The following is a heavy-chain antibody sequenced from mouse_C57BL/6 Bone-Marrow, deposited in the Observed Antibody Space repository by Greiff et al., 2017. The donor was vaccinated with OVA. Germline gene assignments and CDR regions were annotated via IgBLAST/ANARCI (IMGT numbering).Heavy chain of an antibody. CDR2: ISSGGSYT. Sequence: EVQLVESGGDLVKPGGSLKLSCAASGFTFSSYGMSWVRQTPDKRLEWVATISSGGSYTYYPDSVKGRFTISRDNAKNTLYLQMSSLKSEDTAMYYCARHVGLFFDYWGQGTTLTVSS. CDR1: GFTFSSYG. CDR3: ARHVGLFFDY. D-gene: IGHD4-1*01. V-gene: IGHV5-6*01. J-gene: IGHJ2*01.